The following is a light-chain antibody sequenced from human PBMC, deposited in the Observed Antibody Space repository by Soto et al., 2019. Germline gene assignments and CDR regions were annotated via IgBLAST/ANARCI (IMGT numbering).Light chain of an antibody. J-gene: IGKJ2*01. CDR3: QQYYNTPQT. Sequence: DIVMTQSPDSLAVSLGERATINCKSSQSVLYSSNNKNYLAWYQQKPGQPPKLLIYWASTRGSGVPDRFSGSGSETDFTLTISSLQAEDVAVYYCQQYYNTPQTFGQGTKLEI. CDR1: QSVLYSSNNKNY. CDR2: WAS. V-gene: IGKV4-1*01.